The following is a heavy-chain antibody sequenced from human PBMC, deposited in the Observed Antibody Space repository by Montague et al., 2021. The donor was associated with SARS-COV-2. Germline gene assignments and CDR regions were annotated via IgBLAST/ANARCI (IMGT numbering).Heavy chain of an antibody. J-gene: IGHJ4*02. D-gene: IGHD4-17*01. CDR1: GFTFSSYG. Sequence: SLRLSFAASGFTFSSYGMHWVRQAPGKGLEWVAVIWYDGSNKYYADSVKGRFTISRDNSKNTLYLQMNSLRAEDTAVYYCARDAKDYGEGFDYWGQGTLVTVPS. V-gene: IGHV3-33*01. CDR3: ARDAKDYGEGFDY. CDR2: IWYDGSNK.